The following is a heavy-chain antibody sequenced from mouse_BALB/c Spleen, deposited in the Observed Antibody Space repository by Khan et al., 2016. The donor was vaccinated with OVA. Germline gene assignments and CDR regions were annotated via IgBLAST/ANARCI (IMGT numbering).Heavy chain of an antibody. V-gene: IGHV3-2*02. CDR3: ARKNYYDYAVDY. CDR2: ISYSGST. CDR1: GYSITSNYA. D-gene: IGHD1-1*01. J-gene: IGHJ4*01. Sequence: EVQLQESGPGLVKPSQSLSLTCTVTGYSITSNYAWNWIRQFPGNKLEWMGYISYSGSTSYNPSLQSRISITRDTSKNQFFLQLNSVTTEDTATYYCARKNYYDYAVDYWGQGTSVTVSS.